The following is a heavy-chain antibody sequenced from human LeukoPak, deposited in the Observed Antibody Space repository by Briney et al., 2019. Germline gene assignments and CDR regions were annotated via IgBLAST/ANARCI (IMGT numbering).Heavy chain of an antibody. V-gene: IGHV3-53*04. Sequence: VGSLRLSGAASAFTLSSNYMSWVPQAPGKGMKRGSVIYSGGRTYYADSVKGRFTISRHNSKSPLYLQMNSLRAEDTPVYYCARVASEKTYYYYGMDVWGQGTTVNVSS. CDR3: ARVASEKTYYYYGMDV. CDR2: IYSGGRT. CDR1: AFTLSSNY. J-gene: IGHJ6*02.